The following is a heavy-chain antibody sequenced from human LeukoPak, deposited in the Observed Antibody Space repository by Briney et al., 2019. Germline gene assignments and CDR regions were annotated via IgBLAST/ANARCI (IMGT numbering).Heavy chain of an antibody. CDR2: IYHSGST. CDR1: GGSISSGGYS. D-gene: IGHD3-10*01. V-gene: IGHV4-30-2*01. CDR3: ARGTMVRGVMFGWFDP. J-gene: IGHJ5*02. Sequence: SETLSLTCAVPGGSISSGGYSWSWIRQPPGKGLEWIGYIYHSGSTYYNPSLKSRVTISVDRSKNQFSLKLSSVTAADTAVYYCARGTMVRGVMFGWFDPWGQGTLVTVSS.